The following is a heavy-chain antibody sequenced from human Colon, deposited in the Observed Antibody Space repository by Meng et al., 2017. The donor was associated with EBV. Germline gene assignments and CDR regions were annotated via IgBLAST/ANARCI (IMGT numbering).Heavy chain of an antibody. CDR1: GGSISSSHYY. J-gene: IGHJ4*02. D-gene: IGHD3-10*01. Sequence: LQLQESGPGLVKPSETLSPTCTVSGGSISSSHYYWGWVRQPPGKGLQWIGTIYHSGSTSYNPSLQSRVTMFVDTSKNQFSLMLTSVTATDTAVYYCARRRGGSGRDCWGQGTLVTVSS. V-gene: IGHV4-39*01. CDR2: IYHSGST. CDR3: ARRRGGSGRDC.